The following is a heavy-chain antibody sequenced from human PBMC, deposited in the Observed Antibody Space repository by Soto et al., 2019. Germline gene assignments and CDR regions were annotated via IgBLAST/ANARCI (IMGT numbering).Heavy chain of an antibody. J-gene: IGHJ4*02. D-gene: IGHD2-15*01. CDR2: ISYEGSIK. Sequence: SLRLSCVVSGSTISNYGMHWVRQAPGKGLEWVAVISYEGSIKYYADSVKGRFTISRDNSKNTLYLQMNSLRAEDTAVYYCAKSHIVVVVATPPDNWGQGTLVTVS. CDR3: AKSHIVVVVATPPDN. CDR1: GSTISNYG. V-gene: IGHV3-30*18.